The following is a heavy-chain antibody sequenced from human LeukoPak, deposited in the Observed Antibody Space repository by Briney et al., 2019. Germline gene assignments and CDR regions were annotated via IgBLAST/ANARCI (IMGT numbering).Heavy chain of an antibody. D-gene: IGHD6-13*01. CDR1: GGTFSSYA. Sequence: SSVKVSCKASGGTFSSYAISWVRQAPGQGLEWMGRIIPIFGTANYPQKFQGRVTITTDESTSTAYMELSSLRSEDTAVYYCASTNSSSWYLKHYFDYWGQGTLVTVSS. CDR2: IIPIFGTA. J-gene: IGHJ4*02. V-gene: IGHV1-69*05. CDR3: ASTNSSSWYLKHYFDY.